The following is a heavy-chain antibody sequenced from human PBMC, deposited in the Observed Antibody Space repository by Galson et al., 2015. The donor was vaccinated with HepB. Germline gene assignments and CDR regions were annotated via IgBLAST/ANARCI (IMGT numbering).Heavy chain of an antibody. V-gene: IGHV3-21*01. D-gene: IGHD3-9*01. CDR2: ISSSSSYI. J-gene: IGHJ4*02. CDR1: GFTFSSYS. CDR3: ARVIYPDYDILTGYYTREYYFDY. Sequence: SLRLSCAASGFTFSSYSMNWVRQAPGKGLEWISSISSSSSYIYYADSVKGRFTISRDNAKNSLYLQMNSLRAEDTAVYYCARVIYPDYDILTGYYTREYYFDYWGQGTLVTVSS.